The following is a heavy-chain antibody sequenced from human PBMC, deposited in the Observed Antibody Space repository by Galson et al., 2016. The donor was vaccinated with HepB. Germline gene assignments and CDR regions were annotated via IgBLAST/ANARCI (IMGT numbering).Heavy chain of an antibody. CDR3: VKDRHYYDSTGYLGTFDI. J-gene: IGHJ3*02. CDR2: ISTNGRSS. CDR1: GLSISSYA. D-gene: IGHD3-22*01. V-gene: IGHV3-64D*08. Sequence: SLRLSCAASGLSISSYALHWVRQAPGKGLEYVSSISTNGRSSFYTDSVKGRFTISRDNSENTLYLQMSSLRAEDTAVHYCVKDRHYYDSTGYLGTFDIWAQGTLVTVSS.